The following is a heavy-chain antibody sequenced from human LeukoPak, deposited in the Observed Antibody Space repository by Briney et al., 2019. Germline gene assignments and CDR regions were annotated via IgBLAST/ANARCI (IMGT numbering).Heavy chain of an antibody. V-gene: IGHV4-59*05. CDR2: IYYSGST. Sequence: SETLSLTCTVSGGSISSYYWSWIRQPPGKGLEWIGSIYYSGSTYYNPSLKSRVTISVDTSKNQFSLKLSSVTAADTAVYYCARTALRSSGSTLGWGQGTLVTVSS. J-gene: IGHJ4*02. CDR1: GGSISSYY. CDR3: ARTALRSSGSTLG. D-gene: IGHD1-26*01.